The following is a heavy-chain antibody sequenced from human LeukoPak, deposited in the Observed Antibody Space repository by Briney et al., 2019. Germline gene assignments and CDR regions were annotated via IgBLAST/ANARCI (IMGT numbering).Heavy chain of an antibody. V-gene: IGHV3-74*01. CDR3: TNLPTY. CDR1: GFTFGNSW. J-gene: IGHJ4*02. CDR2: INADGSTT. D-gene: IGHD1-14*01. Sequence: GGSLRLSCAASGFTFGNSWVHWVRQAPGKGLVWVSLINADGSTTSYADSVKGRFTISRDNARNTLYLQMDSLRPEDTAVYYCTNLPTYWGQGTLVTVSS.